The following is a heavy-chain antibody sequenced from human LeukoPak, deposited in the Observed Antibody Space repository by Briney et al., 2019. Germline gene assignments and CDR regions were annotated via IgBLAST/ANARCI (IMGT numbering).Heavy chain of an antibody. J-gene: IGHJ4*02. Sequence: SETLSLTCTVSGGSISSSSYYWGWIRQPPGKGLEWIGSIYYSGSTYYNPSLKSRVTISVDTSKNQFSLKLSSVTAADTAVYYCARGPSSSWPFDYWGQGTLVTVSS. D-gene: IGHD6-13*01. V-gene: IGHV4-39*07. CDR2: IYYSGST. CDR3: ARGPSSSWPFDY. CDR1: GGSISSSSYY.